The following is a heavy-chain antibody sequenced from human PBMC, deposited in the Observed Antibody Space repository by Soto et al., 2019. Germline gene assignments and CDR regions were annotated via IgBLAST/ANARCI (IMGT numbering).Heavy chain of an antibody. CDR3: EKGGMLGDYGDY. Sequence: EVQLLESGGGLVQPGGSLRLSCAASGFTFSSYAMSWVRQAPGKGLEWVSAISGSGGSTYYADSVKGRFTISRDNSKNTLYLQMNSLRAEDTAVYYCEKGGMLGDYGDYWCQGNLVTVSS. V-gene: IGHV3-23*01. D-gene: IGHD4-17*01. CDR2: ISGSGGST. CDR1: GFTFSSYA. J-gene: IGHJ4*02.